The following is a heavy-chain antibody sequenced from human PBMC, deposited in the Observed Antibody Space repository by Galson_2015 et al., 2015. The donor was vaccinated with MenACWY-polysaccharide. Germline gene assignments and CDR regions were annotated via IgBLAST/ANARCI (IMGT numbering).Heavy chain of an antibody. V-gene: IGHV3-23*01. Sequence: SLRLSCAASGFTFSNYAMTWVRQAPGKGLEWVSAISGSGGTTYYADSVKGRFTISSDNSKNTLFLEMSSLRAEDTAVYYCAKGKISGFLNWFDPRGQGTLVTVSS. D-gene: IGHD3-22*01. J-gene: IGHJ5*02. CDR1: GFTFSNYA. CDR3: AKGKISGFLNWFDP. CDR2: ISGSGGTT.